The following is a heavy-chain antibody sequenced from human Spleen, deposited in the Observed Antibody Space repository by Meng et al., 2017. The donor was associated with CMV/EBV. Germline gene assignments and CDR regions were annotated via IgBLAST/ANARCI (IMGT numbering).Heavy chain of an antibody. V-gene: IGHV3-66*02. J-gene: IGHJ6*02. D-gene: IGHD6-25*01. Sequence: GESLKISCAASGFTVSSHYMSWVRQAPGKGLEWVSVIYSGGSTYYADYVKGRFTISRDNSQNTLYLQMNSLRAEDTAVYSCARDEKRGMDVWGQGTTVTVSS. CDR3: ARDEKRGMDV. CDR2: IYSGGST. CDR1: GFTVSSHY.